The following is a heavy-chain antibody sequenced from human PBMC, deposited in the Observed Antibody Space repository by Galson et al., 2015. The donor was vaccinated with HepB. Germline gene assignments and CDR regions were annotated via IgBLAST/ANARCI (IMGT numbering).Heavy chain of an antibody. V-gene: IGHV1-69*13. Sequence: SVKVSCKASGDTFSSYAISWVRQAPGQGLEWMGGIIPIFGTTNYAQKFQGRVTITADESTSTSYMELSSLRSEDTAGYYCARNSPLSPYDSSGYYGFDYWGQGTLVTVSS. D-gene: IGHD3-22*01. CDR3: ARNSPLSPYDSSGYYGFDY. CDR1: GDTFSSYA. J-gene: IGHJ4*02. CDR2: IIPIFGTT.